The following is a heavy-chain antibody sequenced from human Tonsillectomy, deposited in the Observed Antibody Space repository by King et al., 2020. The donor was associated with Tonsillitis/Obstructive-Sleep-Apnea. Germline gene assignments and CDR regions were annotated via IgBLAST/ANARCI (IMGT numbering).Heavy chain of an antibody. CDR3: AGYCSSTNCYKGGFDP. J-gene: IGHJ5*02. CDR2: IYYSGST. Sequence: QLQESGPGLVKPSQNLSLTCTVSGGSISSGGYYWSGSRQHPGKGLEWMVYIYYSGSTYYNRSLMSLVTISVDTSKNQFSLKLSSLTVADTAVYYCAGYCSSTNCYKGGFDPWGQGTLVTVSS. CDR1: GGSISSGGYY. V-gene: IGHV4-31*01. D-gene: IGHD2-2*02.